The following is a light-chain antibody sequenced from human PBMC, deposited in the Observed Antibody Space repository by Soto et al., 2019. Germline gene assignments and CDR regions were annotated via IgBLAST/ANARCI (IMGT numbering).Light chain of an antibody. CDR1: QSIKNW. Sequence: DFQMTQSPPTLSASVGDSVTITCRASQSIKNWLAWYQQKPGKAPKVLIYDASNLESGVPSRFSGSGSGTEFTLTISSLQPDDFATYYCQQYNSYRYTFGQGTKLEIK. J-gene: IGKJ2*01. CDR2: DAS. V-gene: IGKV1-5*01. CDR3: QQYNSYRYT.